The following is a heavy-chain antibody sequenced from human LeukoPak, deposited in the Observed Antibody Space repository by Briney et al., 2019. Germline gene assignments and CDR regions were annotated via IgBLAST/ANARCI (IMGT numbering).Heavy chain of an antibody. CDR2: IKQDGSEK. V-gene: IGHV3-7*01. CDR3: TTAYSDHSNYFDH. CDR1: GFTFSSYW. D-gene: IGHD4-11*01. J-gene: IGHJ4*02. Sequence: PGGSLRLSCAASGFTFSSYWMGWVRQAPGKGLEWVANIKQDGSEKVYVDSVKGRFTISRDNAMNSLYLEMNSLRAEDAAVYYCTTAYSDHSNYFDHWGQGTLVTVSS.